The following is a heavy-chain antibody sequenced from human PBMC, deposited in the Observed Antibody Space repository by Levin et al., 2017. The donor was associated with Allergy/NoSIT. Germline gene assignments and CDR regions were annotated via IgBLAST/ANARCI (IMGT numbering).Heavy chain of an antibody. D-gene: IGHD4-11*01. CDR3: ARVFPYSNYFDYYYGMDV. CDR1: GGSFSGYY. J-gene: IGHJ6*02. V-gene: IGHV4-34*01. CDR2: INHSGST. Sequence: SETLSLTCAVYGGSFSGYYWSWIRQPPGKGLEWIGEINHSGSTNYNPSLKSRVTISVDTSKNQFSLKLSSVTAADTAVYYCARVFPYSNYFDYYYGMDVWGQGTTVTVSS.